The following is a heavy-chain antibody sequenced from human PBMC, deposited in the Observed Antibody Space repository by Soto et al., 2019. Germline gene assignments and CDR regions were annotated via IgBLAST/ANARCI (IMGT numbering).Heavy chain of an antibody. CDR2: IVDTGGRT. Sequence: GSLRLSCTASGFAFSSYAMNWVRQAPGKGLEWVSGIVDTGGRTFYADSVKGRFTISRDNAKNTLYLEMNSLRAEDTAIYYCAPVPAASSYYNTDVWGQGTTVTVSS. CDR1: GFAFSSYA. CDR3: APVPAASSYYNTDV. J-gene: IGHJ6*02. V-gene: IGHV3-23*01. D-gene: IGHD2-2*01.